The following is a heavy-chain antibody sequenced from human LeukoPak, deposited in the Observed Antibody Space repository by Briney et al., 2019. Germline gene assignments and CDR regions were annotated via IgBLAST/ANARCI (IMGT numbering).Heavy chain of an antibody. J-gene: IGHJ1*01. CDR3: ARGDSSGWYSSTEYFQH. V-gene: IGHV3-11*04. CDR2: ISSSGSTI. CDR1: GFTFSDYY. D-gene: IGHD6-19*01. Sequence: GGSLRLFCAASGFTFSDYYMRWLRQAPGKGLEWVSYISSSGSTIYYADSVKGRFTTSRDNAKNSLYLQMNSLRAEDTAVYYCARGDSSGWYSSTEYFQHWGQGTLVTVSS.